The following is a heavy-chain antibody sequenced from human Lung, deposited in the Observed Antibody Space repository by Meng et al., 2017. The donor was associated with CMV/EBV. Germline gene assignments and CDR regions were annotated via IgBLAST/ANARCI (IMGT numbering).Heavy chain of an antibody. Sequence: GESLKISCAASGLTVSSDYMSWVRQAPGKGLEWVSVIYSTGNTYYADSVKGRFTISRDNSKNTLYLQMNSLRAEDTAVYYCARGVAAALFDYWGQGTLVTVSS. D-gene: IGHD2-15*01. CDR1: GLTVSSDY. V-gene: IGHV3-53*01. CDR3: ARGVAAALFDY. J-gene: IGHJ4*02. CDR2: IYSTGNT.